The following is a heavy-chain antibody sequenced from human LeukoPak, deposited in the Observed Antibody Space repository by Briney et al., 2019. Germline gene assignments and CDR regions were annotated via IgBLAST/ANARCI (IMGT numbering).Heavy chain of an antibody. CDR1: GFTFSSYG. CDR2: ISGSGGST. J-gene: IGHJ6*03. CDR3: AREGSDRIEGYYYYYYMDV. V-gene: IGHV3-23*01. D-gene: IGHD1-26*01. Sequence: PGGSLRLSCAASGFTFSSYGIHWVRQAPGKGLEWVSAISGSGGSTYYADSVKGRFTISRDNSKNTLYLQMNSLRAEDTAVYYCAREGSDRIEGYYYYYYMDVWGKGTTVTVSS.